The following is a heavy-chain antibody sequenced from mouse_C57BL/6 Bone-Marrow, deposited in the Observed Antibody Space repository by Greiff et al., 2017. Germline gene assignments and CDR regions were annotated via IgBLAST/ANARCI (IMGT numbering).Heavy chain of an antibody. V-gene: IGHV14-4*01. J-gene: IGHJ2*01. Sequence: EVQRVESGAELVRPGASVKLSCTASGFNIKDDYMHWVKQRPEQGLEWIGWIDPENGDTEYASKFQGKATITADTSSNTAYLQLSSLTSEDTAVYYCTTGRGPRFDYWGQGTTLTVSS. CDR2: IDPENGDT. CDR3: TTGRGPRFDY. CDR1: GFNIKDDY.